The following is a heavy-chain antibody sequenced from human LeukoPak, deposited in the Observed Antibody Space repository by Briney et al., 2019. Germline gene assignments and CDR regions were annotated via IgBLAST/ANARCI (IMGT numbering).Heavy chain of an antibody. D-gene: IGHD2-2*01. V-gene: IGHV4-59*01. CDR1: GGSISSYY. CDR2: IYYSGST. CDR3: ARGGCSSTSCYHYYYYYGMDV. J-gene: IGHJ6*02. Sequence: SETLSLTCTVSGGSISSYYWSWIRQPPGKGLEWIGYIYYSGSTNYNPSLKSRVTISVDTSKSQFSLKLSSVTAADTAVYYCARGGCSSTSCYHYYYYYGMDVWGQGTTVTVSS.